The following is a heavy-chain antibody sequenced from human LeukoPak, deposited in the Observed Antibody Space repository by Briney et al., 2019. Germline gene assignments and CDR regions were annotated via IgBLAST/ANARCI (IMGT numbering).Heavy chain of an antibody. D-gene: IGHD3-16*02. CDR3: AKDIDFDP. J-gene: IGHJ5*02. Sequence: GGSLRLSCVASGFTYSHNGMHWVRQAPGKGLEWVAFIQYDGNTIFYADSVKGRFTISRDNSKNTLYLQMNSLRAEDTAVYYCAKDIDFDPWGQGTLVTVSS. CDR2: IQYDGNTI. V-gene: IGHV3-30*02. CDR1: GFTYSHNG.